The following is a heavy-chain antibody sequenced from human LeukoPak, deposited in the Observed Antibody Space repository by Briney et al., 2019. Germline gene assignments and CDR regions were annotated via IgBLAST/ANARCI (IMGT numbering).Heavy chain of an antibody. Sequence: SETLSLTCTVSGGSISSSSYYWGWIRQPPGKGLEWIGSIYYSGSTYYNPSLKSRVTISVDTSKNQFSLKLSSVTAADTAVYYCARGAPDYWGQGTLVTVSS. V-gene: IGHV4-39*07. CDR1: GGSISSSSYY. CDR3: ARGAPDY. CDR2: IYYSGST. J-gene: IGHJ4*02.